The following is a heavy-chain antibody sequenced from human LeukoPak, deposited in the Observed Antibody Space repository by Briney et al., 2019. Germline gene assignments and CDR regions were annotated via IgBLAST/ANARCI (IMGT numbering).Heavy chain of an antibody. Sequence: ASVKVSCKASGYTFTGYYMHWVRQAPGQGLEWMGWINPNSGGTNYAQKFQGRVTMTRDTSISTAYMELSRLRSDDTAVYYCARDGGSYYGYYYYYMDVWGKGTTVTISS. V-gene: IGHV1-2*02. CDR1: GYTFTGYY. CDR3: ARDGGSYYGYYYYYMDV. D-gene: IGHD1-26*01. J-gene: IGHJ6*03. CDR2: INPNSGGT.